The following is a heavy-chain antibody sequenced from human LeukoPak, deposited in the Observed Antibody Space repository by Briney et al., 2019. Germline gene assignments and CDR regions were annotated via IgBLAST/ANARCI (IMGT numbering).Heavy chain of an antibody. CDR3: ARGDTSGYYDNWFDP. D-gene: IGHD3-22*01. CDR2: IYHSGST. V-gene: IGHV4-59*06. J-gene: IGHJ5*02. Sequence: PSETLSLTCTVSGGSISSYYWSWIRQHPGKGLEWIGYIYHSGSTYYNPSLKSRVTISVDTSENQFSLKLSSVTAADTAVYYCARGDTSGYYDNWFDPWGQGTLVTVSS. CDR1: GGSISSYY.